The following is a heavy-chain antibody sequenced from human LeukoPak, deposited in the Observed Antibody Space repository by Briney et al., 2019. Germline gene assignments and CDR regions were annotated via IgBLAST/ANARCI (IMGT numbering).Heavy chain of an antibody. CDR2: INHLGHT. Sequence: GGSLRLSCTASGFTFNHYAMSWVRQAPGKGLECVASINHLGHTFYADSVKGRFTISRDNAKNSLYLQMNSLTAEDTAVYFCARDLRGLDAFDIWGQGTMVTVSS. CDR1: GFTFNHYA. CDR3: ARDLRGLDAFDI. V-gene: IGHV3-20*04. J-gene: IGHJ3*02.